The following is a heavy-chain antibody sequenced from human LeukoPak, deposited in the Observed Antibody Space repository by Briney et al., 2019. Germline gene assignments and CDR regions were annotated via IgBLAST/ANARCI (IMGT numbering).Heavy chain of an antibody. Sequence: GESLKISCKGSGYSFNTYWIGWVRQMPGKGLEWMGIIYPGDSDTRYSPSFQGQVTISADKSISTAYLQWSSLKASDTAMYYCARRAQYYYDSSGYDYWGQGTLVTVSS. D-gene: IGHD3-22*01. CDR1: GYSFNTYW. V-gene: IGHV5-51*01. CDR3: ARRAQYYYDSSGYDY. J-gene: IGHJ4*02. CDR2: IYPGDSDT.